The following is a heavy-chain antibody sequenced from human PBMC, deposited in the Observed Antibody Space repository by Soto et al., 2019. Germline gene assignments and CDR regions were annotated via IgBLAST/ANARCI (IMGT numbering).Heavy chain of an antibody. J-gene: IGHJ4*02. V-gene: IGHV3-11*06. Sequence: VQLVESGGGLVKPGGSLRLSCEASGFRFMDYYMGWIRQGPGKRLEWISYISVTSDDTKYADSVKGRFTISRDNAANFVFLHMNSLRDEDTAVYFCARSLRATSPLRYWGQGTPVTVSS. D-gene: IGHD3-10*01. CDR3: ARSLRATSPLRY. CDR1: GFRFMDYY. CDR2: ISVTSDDT.